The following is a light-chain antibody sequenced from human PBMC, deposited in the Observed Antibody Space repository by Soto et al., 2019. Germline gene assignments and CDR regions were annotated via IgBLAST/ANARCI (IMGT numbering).Light chain of an antibody. CDR2: GAS. CDR3: QQYGSSQT. V-gene: IGKV3-20*01. J-gene: IGKJ1*01. Sequence: EIVLTQSPGTLSLSPGERATLSCRASQSVSSSYLAWYQQKPGQAPRLLIYGASSRATGIPDRFSGSGSGTAFTLTISRLEPEDFAVYYCQQYGSSQTFGQGTKVEIE. CDR1: QSVSSSY.